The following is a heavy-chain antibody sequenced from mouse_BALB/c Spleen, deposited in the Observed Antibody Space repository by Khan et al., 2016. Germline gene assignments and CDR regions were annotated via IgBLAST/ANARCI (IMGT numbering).Heavy chain of an antibody. CDR1: GYTFTIYT. D-gene: IGHD1-3*01. V-gene: IGHV1-4*01. CDR3: GKAIRMGDNSLFDY. CDR2: INPSSGYT. Sequence: VELVESGAELARPGASVKMSCKASGYTFTIYTMHWVKQRPGQGLEWIGYINPSSGYTTYNQKFKDKATLTADKSSSTAYIQLSSLTCKDAAVYYYGKAIRMGDNSLFDYWGQCTTLTVS. J-gene: IGHJ2*01.